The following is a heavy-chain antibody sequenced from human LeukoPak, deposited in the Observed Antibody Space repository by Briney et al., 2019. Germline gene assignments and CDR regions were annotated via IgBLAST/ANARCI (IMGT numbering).Heavy chain of an antibody. V-gene: IGHV3-23*01. D-gene: IGHD3-9*01. CDR3: AKGLDRHYDILTGYYNPFDY. CDR1: GFTFSSYA. J-gene: IGHJ4*02. CDR2: ISGSGGST. Sequence: GGSLRLSCAASGFTFSSYAMSWVRQAPGKGLEWVSAISGSGGSTYYADPMKGRFTISRDNSKNTLYLQMNSLRAEDTAVYYCAKGLDRHYDILTGYYNPFDYWGQGTLVTVSS.